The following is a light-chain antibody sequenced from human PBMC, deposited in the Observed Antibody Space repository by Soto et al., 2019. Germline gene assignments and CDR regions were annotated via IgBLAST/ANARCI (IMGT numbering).Light chain of an antibody. CDR2: AAS. V-gene: IGKV1-39*01. Sequence: DIQMTQSPSSLSASVGDGVTITCQASQDIKNYLNWYQQKPGKAPKLLIYAASSLQSGVPSRFSGSGSGTDFTLTISSLQPEDFATYYCQQSYSTPPTFGQGTKVDIK. CDR1: QDIKNY. J-gene: IGKJ1*01. CDR3: QQSYSTPPT.